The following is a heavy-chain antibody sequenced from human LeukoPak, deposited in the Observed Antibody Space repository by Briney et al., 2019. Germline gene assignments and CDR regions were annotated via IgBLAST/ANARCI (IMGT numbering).Heavy chain of an antibody. CDR1: GYTLTAYY. CDR2: IDSNTGGT. V-gene: IGHV1-2*02. Sequence: GASVKVSCKASGYTLTAYYMHWVRQAPGQGLEWMGWIDSNTGGTNYAQKFQGGVTMTWDTSISTAYMELSGLRSDDTAVFYCASSDGYNKAGYYYYMDVWGKGATVTVSS. D-gene: IGHD5-24*01. CDR3: ASSDGYNKAGYYYYMDV. J-gene: IGHJ6*03.